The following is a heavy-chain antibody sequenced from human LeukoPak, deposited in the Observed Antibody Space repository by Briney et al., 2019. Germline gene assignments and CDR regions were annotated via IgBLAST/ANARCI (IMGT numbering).Heavy chain of an antibody. D-gene: IGHD3-10*01. CDR2: VTSGGGHI. CDR3: VPGDPIWLDP. J-gene: IGHJ5*02. CDR1: GFSFSNYA. V-gene: IGHV3-23*01. Sequence: PGGSLRLSCAASGFSFSNYAMSWVRQAPGKGLEWVSGVTSGGGHIYYADFVKGRFTISRDDSKNTLFLQMDSLRVEGTAVYYCVPGDPIWLDPWGKGTLVTVSS.